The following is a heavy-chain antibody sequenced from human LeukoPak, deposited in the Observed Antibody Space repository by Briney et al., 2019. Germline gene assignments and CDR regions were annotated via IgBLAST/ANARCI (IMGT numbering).Heavy chain of an antibody. J-gene: IGHJ4*02. Sequence: GASVKISCKASGGTFSSYAISWVRQAPGQGLEWMGGIIPIFGTANYAQKFQGRVTITADESTSTAYMELSSLRSEDTAVYYCARDGQQLAIDYWGQGTLVTVSS. CDR1: GGTFSSYA. CDR2: IIPIFGTA. D-gene: IGHD6-13*01. V-gene: IGHV1-69*13. CDR3: ARDGQQLAIDY.